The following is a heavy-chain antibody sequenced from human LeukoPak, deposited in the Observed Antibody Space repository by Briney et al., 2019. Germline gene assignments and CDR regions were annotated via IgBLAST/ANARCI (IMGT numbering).Heavy chain of an antibody. D-gene: IGHD3-10*01. CDR3: AKGVSGYGSGRPFDY. CDR2: ISDSGTST. CDR1: GFTFSSYA. V-gene: IGHV3-23*01. Sequence: PGGSLRLSCAASGFTFSSYAMIWVRQAPGKGLEWVSLISDSGTSTYYPDFVKGRFTISRDNFKNTVYLQMNSLRAEDTAVYYCAKGVSGYGSGRPFDYWGQGTLVTVSS. J-gene: IGHJ4*02.